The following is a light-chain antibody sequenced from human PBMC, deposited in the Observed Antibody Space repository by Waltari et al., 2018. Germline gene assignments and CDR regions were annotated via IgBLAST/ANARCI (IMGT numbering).Light chain of an antibody. CDR1: SSDVGAYDY. V-gene: IGLV2-11*01. CDR2: DVT. CDR3: CSYAGRYTHVV. Sequence: QSALTQPRSVSGSPGQSVTISCTGTSSDVGAYDYVSWYQHHPGKAPKLMIWDVTKRPSGVPDRFSGSKSGNTASLTISGRQAEDEAYYYCCSYAGRYTHVVFGGGTKLTVL. J-gene: IGLJ2*01.